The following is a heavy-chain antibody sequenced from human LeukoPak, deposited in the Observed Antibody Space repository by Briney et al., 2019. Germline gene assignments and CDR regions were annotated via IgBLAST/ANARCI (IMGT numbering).Heavy chain of an antibody. CDR2: VSYDGSNK. D-gene: IGHD3-10*01. CDR1: GFTFSSYG. J-gene: IGHJ4*02. CDR3: ARAPSGDPGGVDS. Sequence: GGSLRLSCAASGFTFSSYGMHWVRQAPGKGLEWVAVVSYDGSNKYYADSLKGRFTISRDNSKSTLYLQMNSLTVEDTAVYYCARAPSGDPGGVDSWGQGTLVTVSS. V-gene: IGHV3-30*03.